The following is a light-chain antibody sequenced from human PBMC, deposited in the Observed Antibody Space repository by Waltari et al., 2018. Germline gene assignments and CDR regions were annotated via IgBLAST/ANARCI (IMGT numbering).Light chain of an antibody. V-gene: IGLV1-51*01. Sequence: QSVLTQPPSVSAAPGQKVTISCSGSNSNIGNKDVFWYQQVPGTAPQLLIYDNEKRPSGIPDRFSGFKSGTSATLGITGLQTGDEAEYYCGTWDSSLSDVVFGGGTKLTVL. CDR2: DNE. CDR1: NSNIGNKD. CDR3: GTWDSSLSDVV. J-gene: IGLJ3*02.